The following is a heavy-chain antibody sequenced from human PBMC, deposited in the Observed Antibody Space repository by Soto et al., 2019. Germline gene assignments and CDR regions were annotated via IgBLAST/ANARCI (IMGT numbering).Heavy chain of an antibody. V-gene: IGHV3-30*18. D-gene: IGHD6-19*01. CDR1: GFTFSDYA. J-gene: IGHJ4*02. Sequence: VQLVESGGGVVQPGRSLRLSCAASGFTFSDYAMHWVRQAPGKGLEWVAVVSHDGRNTHYADSVKGRFTISRDSSKNLVSLEMTSLRAEATGVYYCAKVGRQWLVTSDFNYWGQGALVTVSS. CDR3: AKVGRQWLVTSDFNY. CDR2: VSHDGRNT.